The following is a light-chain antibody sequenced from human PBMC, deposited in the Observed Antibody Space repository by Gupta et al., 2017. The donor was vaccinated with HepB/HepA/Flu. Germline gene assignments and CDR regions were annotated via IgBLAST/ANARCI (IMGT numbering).Light chain of an antibody. Sequence: QSALTQPRSVSGPPGQSVTISCTGTSSDVGGYNYVSWYQQHPGKAPKLLIYDVSKRPSGVPDRFSGSKSGNTASLTISGLQAEDEADYYCCSYAGSYTVGVFGGGTKLTVL. CDR1: SSDVGGYNY. CDR3: CSYAGSYTVGV. V-gene: IGLV2-11*01. J-gene: IGLJ2*01. CDR2: DVS.